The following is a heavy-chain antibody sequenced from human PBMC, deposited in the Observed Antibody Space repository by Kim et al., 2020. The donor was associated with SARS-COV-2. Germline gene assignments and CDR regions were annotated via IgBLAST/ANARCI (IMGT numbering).Heavy chain of an antibody. J-gene: IGHJ3*02. V-gene: IGHV3-53*04. CDR2: ST. CDR3: ARDRGGDAFDI. D-gene: IGHD3-16*01. Sequence: STYYADSVKGRFTISRHNSKNTLYLQMNSLRAEDTAVYYCARDRGGDAFDIWGQGTMVTVSS.